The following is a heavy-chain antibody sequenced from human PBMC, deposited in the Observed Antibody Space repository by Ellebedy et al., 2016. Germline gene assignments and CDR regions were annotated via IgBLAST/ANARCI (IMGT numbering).Heavy chain of an antibody. CDR3: ARGYGPMHIVVVTAIQNWFDP. Sequence: SETLSLTCTVSGGSISSSSYYWGWIRQPPGKGLEWIGSIYYSGSTYYNPSLKSRVTISVDTSKNQFSLKLSSVTAADTAVYYCARGYGPMHIVVVTAIQNWFDPWGQGTLVTVSS. D-gene: IGHD2-21*02. V-gene: IGHV4-39*01. CDR1: GGSISSSSYY. J-gene: IGHJ5*02. CDR2: IYYSGST.